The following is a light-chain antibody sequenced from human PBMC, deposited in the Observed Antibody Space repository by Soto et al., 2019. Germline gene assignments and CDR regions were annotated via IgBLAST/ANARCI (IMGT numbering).Light chain of an antibody. J-gene: IGLJ2*01. CDR1: SSDVGGYNY. CDR2: EVF. Sequence: QAASVSGSPGQSITIPCTGTSSDVGGYNYVSWYQQHPGKVPKLMIFEVFRRPSGISTRFSGSKSGNTASLTISGLQAEDEADYYCCSYTTTSTFVFGGGTKVTVL. CDR3: CSYTTTSTFV. V-gene: IGLV2-14*01.